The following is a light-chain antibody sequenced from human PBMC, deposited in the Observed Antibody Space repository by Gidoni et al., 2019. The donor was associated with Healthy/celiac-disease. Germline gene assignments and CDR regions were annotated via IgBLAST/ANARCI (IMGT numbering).Light chain of an antibody. CDR2: DAS. Sequence: DIQMTQSPSTLSASVGDRVTITCRASQSISSWLAWYQQKPGKAPKLLIYDASSLESGVPSRFSGSGSGTEFTLTIRSLQPDDFATYYCQQYNSYSPLTFGGXTKVEIK. V-gene: IGKV1-5*01. CDR1: QSISSW. J-gene: IGKJ4*01. CDR3: QQYNSYSPLT.